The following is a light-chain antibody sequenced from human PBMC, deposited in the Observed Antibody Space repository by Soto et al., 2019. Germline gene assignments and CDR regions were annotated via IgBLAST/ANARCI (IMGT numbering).Light chain of an antibody. CDR2: GTS. J-gene: IGKJ1*01. V-gene: IGKV3-20*01. CDR1: QSVNSNY. CDR3: QQYVSSPGT. Sequence: EVVLTQSPGTLSLSPGERATLSCGASQSVNSNYLAWYQQKPGQTPKLLIFGTSNRATGIPDRFSGSGSGTAFTLTINRLEPQDCAVYYCQQYVSSPGTFGQGTKVEI.